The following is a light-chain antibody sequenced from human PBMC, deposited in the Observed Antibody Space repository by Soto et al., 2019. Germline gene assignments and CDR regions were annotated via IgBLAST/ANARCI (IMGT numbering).Light chain of an antibody. CDR1: QSVSSSY. J-gene: IGKJ2*01. Sequence: EIVLTQSPGTLSLSPGERATLSCRASQSVSSSYLAWYQQKPGQAPRLLIYGASSRATSIPDRFSGSGSGTDFTLTISRLEPEDFAVYYCEQYGSSPPYTFGQGNKLEIK. V-gene: IGKV3-20*01. CDR2: GAS. CDR3: EQYGSSPPYT.